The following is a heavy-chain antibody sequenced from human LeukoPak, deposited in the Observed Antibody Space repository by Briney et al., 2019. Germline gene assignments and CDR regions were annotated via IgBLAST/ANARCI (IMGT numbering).Heavy chain of an antibody. Sequence: SGGSLRLSCAASGFTFSSYAMSWVRQAPGKGLEWVAIIKPDGSEKYYVDSVKGRFTISRDNAENSLFLQMNGLRPEDTAVFYCARGQYTDGLSYWGQGTLVTVSS. CDR3: ARGQYTDGLSY. V-gene: IGHV3-7*03. CDR2: IKPDGSEK. D-gene: IGHD5-24*01. CDR1: GFTFSSYA. J-gene: IGHJ4*02.